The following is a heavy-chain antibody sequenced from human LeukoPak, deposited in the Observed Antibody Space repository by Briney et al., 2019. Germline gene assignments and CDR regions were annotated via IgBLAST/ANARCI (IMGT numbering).Heavy chain of an antibody. CDR2: ISSSGSTI. D-gene: IGHD6-13*01. V-gene: IGHV3-48*04. CDR1: GFTFSSFA. CDR3: ARDVAAAAGFDY. J-gene: IGHJ4*02. Sequence: PGASLRLSCAASGFTFSSFAMNWVRQAPGKGLEWVSYISSSGSTIYYADSVKGRFTISRDNAKNSLYLQMNSLRAEDTAVYYCARDVAAAAGFDYWGQGTLVTVSS.